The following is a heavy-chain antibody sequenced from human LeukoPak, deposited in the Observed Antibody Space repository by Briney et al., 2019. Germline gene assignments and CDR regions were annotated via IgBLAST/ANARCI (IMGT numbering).Heavy chain of an antibody. J-gene: IGHJ4*02. V-gene: IGHV3-21*01. CDR1: GFTFSSYS. CDR2: ISSSSSYI. D-gene: IGHD6-6*01. CDR3: ARASPNVDFDC. Sequence: SGGSLRLTCAASGFTFSSYSMNWVRQAPGKGLEWVSSISSSSSYIYYADSVKGRFTISRDDAKNSLYLQMNSLRAEDTAVYYCARASPNVDFDCWGQGTLVTVSS.